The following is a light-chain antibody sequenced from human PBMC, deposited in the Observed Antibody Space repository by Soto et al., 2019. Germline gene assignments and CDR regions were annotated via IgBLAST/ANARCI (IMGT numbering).Light chain of an antibody. J-gene: IGKJ5*01. V-gene: IGKV3-11*01. CDR2: DAS. Sequence: EVVLTQSPATLSLSPGERATLSCRASQSVSSYLAWYQQKPGQAPRLLIYDASTRATGIPARFSGSGSGTEFTLTISNLQPDDFATYYCQHYNNWPITFGQGTRLEIK. CDR3: QHYNNWPIT. CDR1: QSVSSY.